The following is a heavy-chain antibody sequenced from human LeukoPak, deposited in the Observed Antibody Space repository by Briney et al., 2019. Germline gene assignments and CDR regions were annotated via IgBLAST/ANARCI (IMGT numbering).Heavy chain of an antibody. CDR1: GFTFGDTW. Sequence: GGSLRLSCAASGFTFGDTWMNWVRQAPGQGPEWVANIKQDGSEKFYVASVKGRFTISRDNSKNTLYLQMNSLRAEDTAVYYCASYDSSGYSTPFDYWGQGTLVTVSS. V-gene: IGHV3-7*01. J-gene: IGHJ4*02. CDR3: ASYDSSGYSTPFDY. CDR2: IKQDGSEK. D-gene: IGHD3-22*01.